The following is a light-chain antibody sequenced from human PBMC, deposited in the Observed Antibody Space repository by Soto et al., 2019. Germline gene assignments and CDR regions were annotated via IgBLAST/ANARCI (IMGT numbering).Light chain of an antibody. CDR3: QQLNSYPRT. CDR1: QGISSY. Sequence: IPLTQSPSSLSASVGDRVTITCRASQGISSYLAWYQQKPGKAPKLLIYAASTLQSGVPSRFSGSGSGTDYTRTSSSLQPEDFATYYCQQLNSYPRTFGQGTKLEI. CDR2: AAS. J-gene: IGKJ2*01. V-gene: IGKV1-9*01.